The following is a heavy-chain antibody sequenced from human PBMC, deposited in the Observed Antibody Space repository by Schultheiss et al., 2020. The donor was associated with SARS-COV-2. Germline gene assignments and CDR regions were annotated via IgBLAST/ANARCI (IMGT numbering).Heavy chain of an antibody. D-gene: IGHD6-13*01. J-gene: IGHJ5*02. Sequence: GESLKISCAVSGFTFSSYWMHWVRQAPGKGLVWVSCINSDGSNTNYADSVKGRFTISRDNAKNTLYLQMNSLRAEDKAVYYCARARAEQHLPFSWGPIPHPTTWFDPWGQGTLVTVSS. CDR2: INSDGSNT. CDR1: GFTFSSYW. CDR3: ARARAEQHLPFSWGPIPHPTTWFDP. V-gene: IGHV3-74*01.